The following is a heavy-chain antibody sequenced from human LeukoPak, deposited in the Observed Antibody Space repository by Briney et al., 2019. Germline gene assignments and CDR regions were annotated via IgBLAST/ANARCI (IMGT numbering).Heavy chain of an antibody. CDR3: ARTTYCSGGSCYGEYYFDY. D-gene: IGHD2-15*01. CDR1: GYTFSNYC. CDR2: FNPTYDIP. V-gene: IGHV1-46*01. J-gene: IGHJ4*02. Sequence: ASVKVSCKASGYTFSNYCMHWVRQAPGQGLEWMGIFNPTYDIPIYAQTFEGRVTMTTDTSTSTAYMELRSLRSDDTAVCYCARTTYCSGGSCYGEYYFDYWGQGTLVTVSS.